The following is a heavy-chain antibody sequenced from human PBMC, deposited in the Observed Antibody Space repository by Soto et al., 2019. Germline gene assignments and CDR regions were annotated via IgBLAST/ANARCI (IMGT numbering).Heavy chain of an antibody. CDR3: ARHLRDTAMPQTLDY. V-gene: IGHV5-10-1*01. D-gene: IGHD5-18*01. CDR1: GYSFTSYW. CDR2: IDPSDSYT. J-gene: IGHJ4*02. Sequence: PGESLKISCKGSGYSFTSYWISWVRQMPGKGLEWMGRIDPSDSYTNDSPSFQGHVTISADKSISTAYLQWSSLKASDTAIYYCARHLRDTAMPQTLDYWGQGTLVTVSS.